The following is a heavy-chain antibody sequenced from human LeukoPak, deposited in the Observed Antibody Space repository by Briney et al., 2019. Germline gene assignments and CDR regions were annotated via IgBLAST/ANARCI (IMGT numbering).Heavy chain of an antibody. D-gene: IGHD7-27*01. V-gene: IGHV1-69*13. Sequence: SVKVSCKASGGTFSSYAISWVRQAPGQGLEWMGGIIPIFGTANYAQKFQGRVTITADESTSTAYMELSSLRSEDTAVYYCARWVADPNWDDYWGQGTLVTVSS. CDR1: GGTFSSYA. CDR2: IIPIFGTA. J-gene: IGHJ4*02. CDR3: ARWVADPNWDDY.